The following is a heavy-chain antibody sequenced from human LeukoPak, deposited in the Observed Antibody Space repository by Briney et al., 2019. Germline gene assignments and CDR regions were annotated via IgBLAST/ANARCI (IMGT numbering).Heavy chain of an antibody. J-gene: IGHJ4*02. CDR2: INPNSGGT. CDR3: ARLSGYSYGFDY. V-gene: IGHV1-2*06. Sequence: ASVKVSCKASGYTFTGYYMHWVRQAPGQGFEWMGRINPNSGGTNYAQKFQGRVTMTRDTSISTAYMELSRLRSDDTAVYYCARLSGYSYGFDYWGQGTLVTVSS. D-gene: IGHD5-18*01. CDR1: GYTFTGYY.